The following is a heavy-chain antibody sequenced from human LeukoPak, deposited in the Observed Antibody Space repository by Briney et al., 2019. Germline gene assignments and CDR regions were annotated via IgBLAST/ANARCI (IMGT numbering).Heavy chain of an antibody. D-gene: IGHD6-13*01. CDR1: GGSISSGGYY. CDR3: ASLSLIAAAHHYYGMDV. V-gene: IGHV4-31*03. Sequence: SETLSLTCTVSGGSISSGGYYWSWIRQHPGKGLEWIGYIYYSGSTYYNPSLKSRVTISVDTSKNQFSLKLSSVTAADTAVYYCASLSLIAAAHHYYGMDVWGQGTTVTVSS. J-gene: IGHJ6*02. CDR2: IYYSGST.